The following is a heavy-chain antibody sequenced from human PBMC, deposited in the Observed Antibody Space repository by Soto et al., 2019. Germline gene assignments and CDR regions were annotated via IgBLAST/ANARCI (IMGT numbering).Heavy chain of an antibody. CDR3: ARYSFDTGGYSNWFDP. J-gene: IGHJ5*02. CDR1: GGSISSSSYY. D-gene: IGHD3-22*01. CDR2: IYYSGST. V-gene: IGHV4-39*07. Sequence: PSETLSLTCTVSGGSISSSSYYWGWIRQPPGKGLEWIGSIYYSGSTYYNPSLKNQVTISVDTSKNKFSLKQRSVTAADTTVYYCARYSFDTGGYSNWFDPWGQGTLVTVS.